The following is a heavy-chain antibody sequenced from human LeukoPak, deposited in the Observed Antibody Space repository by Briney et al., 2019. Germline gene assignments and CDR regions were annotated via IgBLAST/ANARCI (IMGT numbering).Heavy chain of an antibody. CDR1: GFTFGAYA. Sequence: GGSLRLSCAASGFTFGAYAMSWVRQVPGKGLEWVSSISISGEYISYTDSVKGRFTISRDNSKNALYLEMNNLRAEDTAVYYCAKLGLHQYDSSGPLDYWGQGTLVTVSS. D-gene: IGHD3-22*01. CDR3: AKLGLHQYDSSGPLDY. V-gene: IGHV3-23*01. J-gene: IGHJ4*02. CDR2: ISISGEYI.